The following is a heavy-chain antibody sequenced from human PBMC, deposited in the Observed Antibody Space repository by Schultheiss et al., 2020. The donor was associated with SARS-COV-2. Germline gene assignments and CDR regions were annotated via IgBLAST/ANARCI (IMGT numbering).Heavy chain of an antibody. D-gene: IGHD4-17*01. Sequence: SETLSLTCAVSGGSISSSNWWSWVRQPPGKGLEWIGEIYHSGSTNYNPSLKSRVTISVDTSKNQFSLKLSSVTAADTAVYYCARITANDYGDYGGAYYFDYWGQGTLVTVSS. V-gene: IGHV4-4*02. CDR3: ARITANDYGDYGGAYYFDY. CDR2: IYHSGST. CDR1: GGSISSSNW. J-gene: IGHJ4*02.